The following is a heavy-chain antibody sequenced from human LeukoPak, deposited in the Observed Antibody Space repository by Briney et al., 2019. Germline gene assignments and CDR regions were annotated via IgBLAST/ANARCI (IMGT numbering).Heavy chain of an antibody. Sequence: SETLSLTCTVSGGSISSYYWSWIRQPPGKGLEWIGYIYYSGSTNYNPSLKSRVTILVDTSKNQFSLKLSSVTAADTAVYYCARDRGYGDLYHYFDYWGQGTLVTVSS. D-gene: IGHD4-17*01. CDR1: GGSISSYY. CDR3: ARDRGYGDLYHYFDY. CDR2: IYYSGST. J-gene: IGHJ4*02. V-gene: IGHV4-59*01.